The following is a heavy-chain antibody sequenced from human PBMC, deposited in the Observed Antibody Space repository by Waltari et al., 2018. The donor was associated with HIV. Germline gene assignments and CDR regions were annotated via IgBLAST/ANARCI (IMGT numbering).Heavy chain of an antibody. Sequence: EVQLLESGGGLVQPGGSLRLSCAASGFNFRRYAMSWVRQAPGKGREWVSSSSGSGGSTDYADSVKGRFTISRDNSKNTLYLQMNSLRAEDTAVYYCAKGHYDFWSGSYYYGMDVWGQGTTVTVSS. J-gene: IGHJ6*02. CDR1: GFNFRRYA. CDR3: AKGHYDFWSGSYYYGMDV. V-gene: IGHV3-23*01. CDR2: SSGSGGST. D-gene: IGHD3-3*01.